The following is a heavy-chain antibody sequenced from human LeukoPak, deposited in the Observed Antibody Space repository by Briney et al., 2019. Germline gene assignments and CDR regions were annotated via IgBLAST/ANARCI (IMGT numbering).Heavy chain of an antibody. J-gene: IGHJ4*02. Sequence: SETLSLTCTVSGGSISSYYWSWIRQPPGKGLEWIGYIYYRMNTNYNPSLKSRVAISVDTSKNQVSLKLTSETAADTAVYYCASMDIEPYYDFWSGYPNEYHFDFWGQGTLDTVSS. CDR1: GGSISSYY. D-gene: IGHD3-3*01. V-gene: IGHV4-59*12. CDR2: IYYRMNT. CDR3: ASMDIEPYYDFWSGYPNEYHFDF.